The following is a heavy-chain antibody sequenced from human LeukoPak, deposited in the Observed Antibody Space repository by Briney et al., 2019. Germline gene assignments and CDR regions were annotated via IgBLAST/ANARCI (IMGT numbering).Heavy chain of an antibody. J-gene: IGHJ4*02. V-gene: IGHV3-30*02. Sequence: PGGSLRLSCAASGFTFTTYGMHWVRQAPGKGLEWLAFIQSDGSNKYYADSVKGRFTVSRDNSKNTLYLQVNSLRAEDTAVYYCAKEVGGNSIFDYWGQGTLVTVSS. CDR1: GFTFTTYG. CDR2: IQSDGSNK. D-gene: IGHD4-23*01. CDR3: AKEVGGNSIFDY.